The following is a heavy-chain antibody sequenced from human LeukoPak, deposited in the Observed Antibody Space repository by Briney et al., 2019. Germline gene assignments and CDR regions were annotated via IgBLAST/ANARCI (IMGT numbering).Heavy chain of an antibody. CDR3: ARSSSIAVDPNWFDP. Sequence: TSETLSLTCTVSGGSISSGDYYWSWIRQPPGKGLEWIGYIYYSGSTYYNPSLKSRVTISVDTSKNQFSLKLSSVTAADTAVYYCARSSSIAVDPNWFDPWGQGTLVTVSS. J-gene: IGHJ5*02. CDR2: IYYSGST. CDR1: GGSISSGDYY. V-gene: IGHV4-30-4*08. D-gene: IGHD6-19*01.